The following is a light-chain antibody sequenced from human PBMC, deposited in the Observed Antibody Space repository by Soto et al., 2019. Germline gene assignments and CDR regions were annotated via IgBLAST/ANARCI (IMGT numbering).Light chain of an antibody. CDR2: GAS. J-gene: IGKJ3*01. Sequence: EIVWTQSPGTLSLFPGERATLSCRARQSVSSTYFAWYRQKPGQPPSLLIYGASNSATGGPDSFSGSGSRTDFTLTISRLEPDDFAVYYCQQYGSSPPGFTFGPGPTVDI. CDR1: QSVSSTY. V-gene: IGKV3-20*01. CDR3: QQYGSSPPGFT.